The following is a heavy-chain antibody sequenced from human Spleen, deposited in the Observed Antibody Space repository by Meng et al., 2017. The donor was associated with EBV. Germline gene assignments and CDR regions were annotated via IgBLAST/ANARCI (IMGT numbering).Heavy chain of an antibody. J-gene: IGHJ6*02. CDR1: KFTFSTYW. CDR3: ATEGSYDGMDV. V-gene: IGHV3-74*02. D-gene: IGHD3-10*01. CDR2: INNDGGFT. Sequence: GDLVGCGRGLVQRGGNLRLSSACSKFTFSTYWMDGVRQTPGKGLVWVSRINNDGGFTTYADSVKGRFTSSRDNAKNKLYLQMNSLRVEDTGLYYCATEGSYDGMDVWGQGTMVTVSS.